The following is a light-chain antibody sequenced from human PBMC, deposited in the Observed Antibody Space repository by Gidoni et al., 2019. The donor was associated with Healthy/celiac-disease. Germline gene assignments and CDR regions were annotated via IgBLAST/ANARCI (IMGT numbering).Light chain of an antibody. CDR3: QSYDSSLSGCV. Sequence: QSVLPHPPSAYGAPRQRVTISCTGSSSNIGAGYVLHRYQQLPGTAPKLLIYGNSNRPAGVPDRFAGSKSSTSASLAITGLQAEDEADYYCQSYDSSLSGCVFGTGTKVTVL. CDR2: GNS. J-gene: IGLJ1*01. V-gene: IGLV1-40*01. CDR1: SSNIGAGYV.